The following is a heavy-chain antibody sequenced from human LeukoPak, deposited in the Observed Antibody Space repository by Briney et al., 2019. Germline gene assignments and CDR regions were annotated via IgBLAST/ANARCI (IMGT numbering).Heavy chain of an antibody. V-gene: IGHV5-51*01. D-gene: IGHD4-11*01. J-gene: IGHJ6*03. CDR3: ASLSIPYSIYYYMDV. Sequence: GESLEISCKGSVYSFTSYWIVWVCQMPGKGLDWMGIIYPGDSDTRYSPSFQGQVTISADKSLSTAYLQWSSLKASDTAMYYCASLSIPYSIYYYMDVGRKGTTVTVSS. CDR2: IYPGDSDT. CDR1: VYSFTSYW.